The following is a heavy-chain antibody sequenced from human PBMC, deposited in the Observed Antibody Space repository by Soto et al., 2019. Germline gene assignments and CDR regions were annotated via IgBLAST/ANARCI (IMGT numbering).Heavy chain of an antibody. CDR2: TYYRSKWYN. J-gene: IGHJ6*02. V-gene: IGHV6-1*01. CDR3: ARQSRGGMDV. CDR1: GDSVSSISAA. Sequence: QTLSLTCAVSGDSVSSISAAWNVIRQSPSRGLEWLGRTYYRSKWYNDYAVSVKSRITVNPDTSKNQFSLQLNSVTPEDTAVYYCARQSRGGMDVWGQGTTVTVSS.